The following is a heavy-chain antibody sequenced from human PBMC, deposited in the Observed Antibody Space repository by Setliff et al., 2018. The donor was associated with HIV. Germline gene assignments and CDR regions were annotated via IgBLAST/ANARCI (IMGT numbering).Heavy chain of an antibody. J-gene: IGHJ3*02. CDR3: ARDYCSGGSCVDAFDI. Sequence: GESLKISCKGSGYSFTSYWIGWVRQMPGKGLEWMGIIYPGDSDTRYSPSFQGQVTISADKSISTAYLQWSSLKASDTAMYYCARDYCSGGSCVDAFDIWGQGTMVTASS. V-gene: IGHV5-51*01. CDR1: GYSFTSYW. D-gene: IGHD2-15*01. CDR2: IYPGDSDT.